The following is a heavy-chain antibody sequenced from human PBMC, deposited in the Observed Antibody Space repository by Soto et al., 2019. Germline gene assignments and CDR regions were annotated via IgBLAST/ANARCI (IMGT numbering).Heavy chain of an antibody. CDR3: AKGYSSSWGAFDI. CDR2: ISGSGGST. D-gene: IGHD6-13*01. Sequence: GGSLRLSCAASGFTFSSYAMSWVRQAPGKGLEWVSAISGSGGSTYYADSVKGRFTISRDNSKNTLYLQMNSLRAEDSAVYYCAKGYSSSWGAFDIWGQGTMVTVSS. J-gene: IGHJ3*02. CDR1: GFTFSSYA. V-gene: IGHV3-23*01.